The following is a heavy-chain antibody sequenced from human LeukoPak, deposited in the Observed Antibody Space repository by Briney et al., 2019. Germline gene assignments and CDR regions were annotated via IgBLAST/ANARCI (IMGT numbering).Heavy chain of an antibody. CDR2: IYSGGST. D-gene: IGHD6-19*01. Sequence: GGSLRLSCAASGFTFGSYAMSWVRQAPGKGLEWVLVIYSGGSTYYPDSVKGRFTISRDNSKTALYLQMSSLRAEDTAVYYCARDLSLPSGSSGWVDAFDIWGQGTMVTVSS. V-gene: IGHV3-53*01. CDR1: GFTFGSYA. CDR3: ARDLSLPSGSSGWVDAFDI. J-gene: IGHJ3*02.